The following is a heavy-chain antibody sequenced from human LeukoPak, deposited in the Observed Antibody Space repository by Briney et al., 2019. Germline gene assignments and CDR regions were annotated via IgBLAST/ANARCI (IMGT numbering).Heavy chain of an antibody. CDR3: ARGPRHLYCSSTSCYRGFDY. CDR1: GGSFSGYY. V-gene: IGHV4-34*01. Sequence: SETLSLTCAVYGGSFSGYYWSWIRQPPGKGLEWIGEINHSGSTNYSPSLKSRVTISVDTSKNQFSLKLSSVTAADTAVYYCARGPRHLYCSSTSCYRGFDYWGQGTLVTVSS. D-gene: IGHD2-2*01. CDR2: INHSGST. J-gene: IGHJ4*02.